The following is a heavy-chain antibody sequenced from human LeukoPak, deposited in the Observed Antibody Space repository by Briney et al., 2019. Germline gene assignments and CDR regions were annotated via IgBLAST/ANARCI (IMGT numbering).Heavy chain of an antibody. D-gene: IGHD3-22*01. Sequence: ASVKVSCEASGYTFTSYDINWVRQATGQGLEWMGWMNPNSGNTGYAQKFQGRVTITRNTPISTANIQPSSLRSEDTAVYYCPRGNSSGYHCDYWGQGTLVTVS. CDR2: MNPNSGNT. J-gene: IGHJ4*02. V-gene: IGHV1-8*03. CDR3: PRGNSSGYHCDY. CDR1: GYTFTSYD.